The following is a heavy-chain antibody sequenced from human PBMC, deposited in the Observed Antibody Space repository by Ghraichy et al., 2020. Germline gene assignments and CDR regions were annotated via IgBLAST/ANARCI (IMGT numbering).Heavy chain of an antibody. CDR1: GFRFSDYF. D-gene: IGHD3-10*01. CDR2: ISNSARTK. J-gene: IGHJ3*01. CDR3: ARDLVRGDV. Sequence: GGSLRLSCAASGFRFSDYFMSWIRQAPGKGLEWISAISNSARTKYYADSVKGRFTISRDNARDSLYLEMNSLTAEDTAVYYCARDLVRGDVWGQGTMVTVSS. V-gene: IGHV3-11*01.